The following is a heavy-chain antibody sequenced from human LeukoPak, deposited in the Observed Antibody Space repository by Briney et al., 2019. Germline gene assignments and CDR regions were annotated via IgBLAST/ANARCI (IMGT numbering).Heavy chain of an antibody. D-gene: IGHD6-13*01. CDR2: ISSSSSYI. CDR1: GFTFSSYG. V-gene: IGHV3-21*01. Sequence: TSGGSLTLSYAASGFTFSSYGMNWVRQARGEGMEWVSSISSSSSYIYYADSVKGRFTISRDNAKNSLYLQMNSLRAEDTAVYYCARDTYSSSYDYWGQGTLVTVSS. CDR3: ARDTYSSSYDY. J-gene: IGHJ4*02.